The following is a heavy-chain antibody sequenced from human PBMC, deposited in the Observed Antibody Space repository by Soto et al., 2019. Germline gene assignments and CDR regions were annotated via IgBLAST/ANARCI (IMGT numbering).Heavy chain of an antibody. CDR1: GFTFSSYA. V-gene: IGHV3-23*01. J-gene: IGHJ4*02. CDR3: AKSGLDSSGYYLWHFDY. D-gene: IGHD3-22*01. Sequence: GGSLRLSCAASGFTFSSYAMSWVRQAPGKGLEWVSATSGSGGSTYYADSVKGRVTISRDNSKNTLYLQMNSLRAEDTAVYYCAKSGLDSSGYYLWHFDYWGRGTLVTVSS. CDR2: TSGSGGST.